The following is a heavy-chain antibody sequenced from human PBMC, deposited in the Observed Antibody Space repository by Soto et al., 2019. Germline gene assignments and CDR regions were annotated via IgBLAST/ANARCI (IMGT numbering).Heavy chain of an antibody. D-gene: IGHD4-17*01. CDR3: AVAMTTVTTYAY. CDR2: IYYSGTT. V-gene: IGHV4-30-2*01. CDR1: GGSISSGGYS. J-gene: IGHJ4*02. Sequence: SETLSLTCAVSGGSISSGGYSWSWIRQPPGKGLEWIGYIYYSGTTYYNPSLKSRVTISVDTSKNQFSLKLSSVTAADTAVYYCAVAMTTVTTYAYWGQGTLVTVSS.